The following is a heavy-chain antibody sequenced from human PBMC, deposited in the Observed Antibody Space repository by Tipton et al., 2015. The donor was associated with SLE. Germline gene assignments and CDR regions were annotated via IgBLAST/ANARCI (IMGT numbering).Heavy chain of an antibody. V-gene: IGHV4-39*07. CDR1: GGFTSRSCFH. J-gene: IGHJ4*02. Sequence: TLSLTCTVSGGFTSRSCFHLGLIRPPPGKGPEWIGTIFYSGSAYSNPSLKRRVTISVYTSKNQFSLKLSSVTAADTDVYYCARAILTGYYFFGYWGQGTLVTVSS. CDR2: IFYSGSA. D-gene: IGHD3-9*01. CDR3: ARAILTGYYFFGY.